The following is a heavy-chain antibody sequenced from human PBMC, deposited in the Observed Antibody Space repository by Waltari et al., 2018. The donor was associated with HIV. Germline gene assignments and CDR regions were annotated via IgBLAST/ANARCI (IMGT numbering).Heavy chain of an antibody. CDR3: ARAYSGSYYFDY. J-gene: IGHJ4*02. CDR2: IEHSGST. Sequence: QVQLQESGPGLVKPSETLSLTCAVSGSSISSGYSLGWLRHPPGKGLAGIGSIEHSGSTYYNPPLKSRGTRSGDTSKNQCALKLSSGTAAYTAVYYCARAYSGSYYFDYWGQGTLVTVSS. CDR1: GSSISSGYS. D-gene: IGHD1-26*01. V-gene: IGHV4-38-2*01.